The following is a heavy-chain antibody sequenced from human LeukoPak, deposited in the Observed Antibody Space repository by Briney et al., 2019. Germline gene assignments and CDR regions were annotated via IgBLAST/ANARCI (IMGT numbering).Heavy chain of an antibody. CDR3: AREAFEGGYDL. Sequence: GSLRLSCAASGFTFSSSDMHWVRQATGKGLEWVAAIGTAGDTYYPGSVKGRFTISRENAKNSLFLQMNSLRADDTAVYYCAREAFEGGYDLWGQGTLVTVSS. D-gene: IGHD5-12*01. J-gene: IGHJ4*02. CDR1: GFTFSSSD. CDR2: IGTAGDT. V-gene: IGHV3-13*01.